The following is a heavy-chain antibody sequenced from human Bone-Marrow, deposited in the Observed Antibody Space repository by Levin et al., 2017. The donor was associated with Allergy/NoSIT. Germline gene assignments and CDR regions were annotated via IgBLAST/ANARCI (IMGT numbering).Heavy chain of an antibody. CDR3: ARDSVVPSATLGFDP. D-gene: IGHD2-2*01. CDR1: GDTFNNYA. Sequence: SVKVSCQASGDTFNNYAINWVRQAPGQGLEWMGGIVPILGTPSYAQKFQGRLTITADTSTSTAYMELSSLRSEDTALYYCARDSVVPSATLGFDPWGQGHLVTVSS. J-gene: IGHJ5*02. V-gene: IGHV1-69*06. CDR2: IVPILGTP.